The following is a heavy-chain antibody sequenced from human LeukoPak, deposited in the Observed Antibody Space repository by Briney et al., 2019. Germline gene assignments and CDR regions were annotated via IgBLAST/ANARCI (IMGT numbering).Heavy chain of an antibody. CDR2: ISGSGGST. V-gene: IGHV3-23*01. D-gene: IGHD3-22*01. CDR3: AKASGSPPYYYDSSGYYYFDY. J-gene: IGHJ4*02. Sequence: GGSLRLSCAASGFTFSSYAMSWVRQAPGKGLEWVSGISGSGGSTYYADSVKGRFPISRDNSKNTLYLQMNSLRAEDTAVYYCAKASGSPPYYYDSSGYYYFDYWGQGSLLTVSS. CDR1: GFTFSSYA.